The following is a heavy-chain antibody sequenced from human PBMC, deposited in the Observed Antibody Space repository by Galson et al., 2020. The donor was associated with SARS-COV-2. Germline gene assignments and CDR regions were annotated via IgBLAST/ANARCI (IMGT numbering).Heavy chain of an antibody. D-gene: IGHD3-9*01. J-gene: IGHJ4*02. V-gene: IGHV4-39*07. CDR3: ARGSVLRYFDWLLSGVYFDY. CDR2: IYYSGST. Sequence: ASETLSLTCTVSGGSISSSSYYWGWIRQPPGKGLEWIGSIYYSGSTYYNPSLKSRVTISVDTSKNQFSLKLSSVTAADTAVYYCARGSVLRYFDWLLSGVYFDYWGQGTLVTVSS. CDR1: GGSISSSSYY.